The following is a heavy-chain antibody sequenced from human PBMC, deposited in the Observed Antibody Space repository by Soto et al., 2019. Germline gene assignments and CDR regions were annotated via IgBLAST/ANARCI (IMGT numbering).Heavy chain of an antibody. J-gene: IGHJ4*02. CDR2: IIPIFGTA. CDR1: GGTFSSYA. D-gene: IGHD3-22*01. V-gene: IGHV1-69*01. Sequence: QVQLVQSGAEVKKPGSSVKVSCKASGGTFSSYAISWVRQAPGQGLEWMGGIIPIFGTANYAQKFQGRVTVAADESTSTAYRELSSLRSEDTDVYYCARLDSSGYYVFDYWGQGTLVTVSS. CDR3: ARLDSSGYYVFDY.